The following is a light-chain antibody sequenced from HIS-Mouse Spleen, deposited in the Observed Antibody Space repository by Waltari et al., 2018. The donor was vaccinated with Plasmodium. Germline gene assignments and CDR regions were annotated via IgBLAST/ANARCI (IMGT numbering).Light chain of an antibody. CDR2: DVS. J-gene: IGLJ1*01. CDR1: SSDVGGYNY. Sequence: QSALTQPRSVSGSPGQSVTISCTGTSSDVGGYNYVSWYQQHPGKAPKLMIYDVSKRPPGVPGLFSGSKSGNTASLTISGLQAEDEADYYCCSYAGSYTYVFGTGTKVTVL. V-gene: IGLV2-11*01. CDR3: CSYAGSYTYV.